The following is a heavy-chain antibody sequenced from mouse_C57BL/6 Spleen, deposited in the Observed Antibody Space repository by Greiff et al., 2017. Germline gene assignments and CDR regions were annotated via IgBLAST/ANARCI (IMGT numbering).Heavy chain of an antibody. Sequence: EVKVVESGGGLVKPGGSLKFSCAASGFTFSSYAMSWVRQTPEKRLEWVATISDGGSYTYYPDNVKGRITISRDNAKNNLYLQMSHLKSEDTAMYSCSRERLRPLAYWGQGTLVTVSA. CDR2: ISDGGSYT. J-gene: IGHJ3*01. V-gene: IGHV5-4*01. D-gene: IGHD2-4*01. CDR1: GFTFSSYA. CDR3: SRERLRPLAY.